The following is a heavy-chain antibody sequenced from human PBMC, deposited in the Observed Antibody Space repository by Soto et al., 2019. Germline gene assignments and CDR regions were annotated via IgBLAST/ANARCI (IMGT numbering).Heavy chain of an antibody. Sequence: EASVKVSCKTSGYTFPNYAIHWVRQAPGQRLEWMGWINAGSGNTRYSQKFQGRVTITRDTSASTAYMELSSLRSEDTAVYYCARDRSYDRSLDYWGQGTLVTVSS. CDR2: INAGSGNT. D-gene: IGHD3-22*01. V-gene: IGHV1-3*01. CDR3: ARDRSYDRSLDY. J-gene: IGHJ4*02. CDR1: GYTFPNYA.